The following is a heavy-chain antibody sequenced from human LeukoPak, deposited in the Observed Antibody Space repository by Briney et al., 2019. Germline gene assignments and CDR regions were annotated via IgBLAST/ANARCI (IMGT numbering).Heavy chain of an antibody. CDR3: ARGHSTRYYYDSSGYSNWFDP. CDR1: GGSISSGSYY. Sequence: SETLSLTCTVSGGSISSGSYYWSWIRQPAGKGLEWIGRIYTSGSTNYNPSLKSRVTISVDTSKNQFSLKLSSVTAADTAVYYCARGHSTRYYYDSSGYSNWFDPWGQGTLVTVSS. V-gene: IGHV4-61*02. J-gene: IGHJ5*02. D-gene: IGHD3-22*01. CDR2: IYTSGST.